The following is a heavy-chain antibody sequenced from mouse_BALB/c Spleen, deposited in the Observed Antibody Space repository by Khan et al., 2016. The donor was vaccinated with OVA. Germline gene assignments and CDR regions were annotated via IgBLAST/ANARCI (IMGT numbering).Heavy chain of an antibody. Sequence: QVQLKQSGPGLVAPSQSLSITCTVSGFSLRNYGVNWVRQPPGKGLEWLGIIWAGGSTNYNSALMSKLSIRKDNAKSKVFLKLNSLHSDEQAMFSWGRESAYYGNYEAMDYWGQGTSGTGSS. V-gene: IGHV2-9*02. D-gene: IGHD2-10*01. CDR1: GFSLRNYG. CDR3: GRESAYYGNYEAMDY. CDR2: IWAGGST. J-gene: IGHJ4*01.